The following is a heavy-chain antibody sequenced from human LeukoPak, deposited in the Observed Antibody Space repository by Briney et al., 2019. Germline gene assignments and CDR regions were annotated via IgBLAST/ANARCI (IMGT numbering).Heavy chain of an antibody. CDR3: TTSAIAAADPYYYYYMDV. CDR2: IKRKTDGGTT. V-gene: IGHV3-15*01. D-gene: IGHD6-13*01. Sequence: PGGSLRLSWAASGFTFSNAWMSWVRQAPGKGLEWVGCIKRKTDGGTTDYAAPVKGRFTISRDDSKNTLYLQMNSLKTEDTAVYYCTTSAIAAADPYYYYYMDVWGKGTTVTVSS. CDR1: GFTFSNAW. J-gene: IGHJ6*03.